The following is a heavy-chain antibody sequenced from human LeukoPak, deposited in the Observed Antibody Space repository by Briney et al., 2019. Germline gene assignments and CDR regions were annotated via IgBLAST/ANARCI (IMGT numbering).Heavy chain of an antibody. CDR1: GFTFSSYA. Sequence: PGGSLRLSCAASGFTFSSYAMHWVRQAPGKGLEWVAVISYDGSNKYYADSVKGRFTISRDNSKNTLYLQMNSLRAEDTAVYYCARDSAAKATVIDWYFDLWGRGTLVTVSS. CDR2: ISYDGSNK. D-gene: IGHD4-17*01. V-gene: IGHV3-30-3*01. J-gene: IGHJ2*01. CDR3: ARDSAAKATVIDWYFDL.